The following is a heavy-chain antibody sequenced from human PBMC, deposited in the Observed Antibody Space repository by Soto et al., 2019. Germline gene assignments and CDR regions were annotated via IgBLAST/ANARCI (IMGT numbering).Heavy chain of an antibody. Sequence: GSLRLSCAASGFTFISYAMSWVRQAPGKGLEWVSAISGSGGSTYYADSVKGRFTISRDNSKNTLYLQMNSLRAEDTAVYYCAKGSIVGATVWNAFDIWGQGTMVTVSS. V-gene: IGHV3-23*01. CDR1: GFTFISYA. J-gene: IGHJ3*02. CDR2: ISGSGGST. D-gene: IGHD1-26*01. CDR3: AKGSIVGATVWNAFDI.